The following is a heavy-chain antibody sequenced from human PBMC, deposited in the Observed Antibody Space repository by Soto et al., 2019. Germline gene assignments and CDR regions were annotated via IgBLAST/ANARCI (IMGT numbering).Heavy chain of an antibody. D-gene: IGHD2-21*02. CDR1: GGSISRYY. CDR2: LYNTGST. Sequence: SETLSRTCTVSGGSISRYYWSWMRQPPGKGLEWIGYLYNTGSTIYNPSLESRVTISVDTSKNQFSLKLNSVTAADTAVYYCARDLWGYCGTDCYPLDVWGPGTTVTVS. V-gene: IGHV4-59*01. CDR3: ARDLWGYCGTDCYPLDV. J-gene: IGHJ6*02.